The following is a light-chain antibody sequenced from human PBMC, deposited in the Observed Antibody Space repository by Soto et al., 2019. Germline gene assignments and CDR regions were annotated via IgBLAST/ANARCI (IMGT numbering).Light chain of an antibody. J-gene: IGLJ3*02. V-gene: IGLV2-14*01. CDR3: CSYTTRNTLV. CDR1: SSDVGVYDY. Sequence: QSALTQPASVSGSPGQSITISCTGTSSDVGVYDYVSWYQHHPGKAPKLMIYEVTSRPSGVSSRFSGSKSGNTASLTISGLQDEDEADYYCCSYTTRNTLVFGGGTKVTVL. CDR2: EVT.